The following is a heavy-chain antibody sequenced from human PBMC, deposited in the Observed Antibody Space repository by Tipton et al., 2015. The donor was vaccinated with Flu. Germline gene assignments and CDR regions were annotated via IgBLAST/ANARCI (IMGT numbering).Heavy chain of an antibody. CDR3: AKDIGGGATTGQALDI. J-gene: IGHJ3*02. V-gene: IGHV3-9*01. CDR1: GFTFDDYA. D-gene: IGHD1-1*01. Sequence: RSLRLSCAASGFTFDDYAMHWVRQAPGKGLEWVSGISLNGDTIVYADSVKGRFTISRDNARNSLYLEMNSLRTEDTALYYCAKDIGGGATTGQALDIWGQGTMVTVSS. CDR2: ISLNGDTI.